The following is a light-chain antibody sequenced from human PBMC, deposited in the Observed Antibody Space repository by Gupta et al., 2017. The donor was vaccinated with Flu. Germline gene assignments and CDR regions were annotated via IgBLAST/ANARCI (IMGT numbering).Light chain of an antibody. CDR3: SADAGTNNLV. CDR1: SSDVGAYTY. J-gene: IGLJ2*01. CDR2: DVT. Sequence: SALPQPRSVSGSPGQSVTISCTGSSSDVGAYTYVSWYQPHTGKTPRLIFYDVTKRSSGVPGRFSASKSAKTASLTISARTEEEEADYHDSADAGTNNLVFGGGTKLTVL. V-gene: IGLV2-11*01.